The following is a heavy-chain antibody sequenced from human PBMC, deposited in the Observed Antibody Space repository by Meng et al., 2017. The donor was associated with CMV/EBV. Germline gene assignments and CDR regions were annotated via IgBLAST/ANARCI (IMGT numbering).Heavy chain of an antibody. Sequence: SQTLSPTCTLSGPSTSSRSYYWGWLRQPPGKGLEWIGSIYFSGSTHYNPSLKSRVTISVDTSKNQFSLKLSSVTATDTAVYYCASDLRYCSSTSCYAGGKLFDYWGQGTLVTVSS. CDR1: GPSTSSRSYY. V-gene: IGHV4-39*07. CDR2: IYFSGST. CDR3: ASDLRYCSSTSCYAGGKLFDY. D-gene: IGHD2-2*01. J-gene: IGHJ4*01.